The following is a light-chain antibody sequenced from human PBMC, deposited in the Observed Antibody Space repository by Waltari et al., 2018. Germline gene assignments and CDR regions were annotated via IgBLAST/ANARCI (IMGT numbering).Light chain of an antibody. V-gene: IGKV4-1*01. CDR2: WAS. CDR1: QDILYSSNNKTY. Sequence: DIVMTQSLGSLVVSPGERATINCKSGQDILYSSNNKTYLAWYQHKPGQSPKLLFYWASTRASGVPDRFSGSGSGTDFTLTISRVQADDAAIYYCQQYYKTPSFGGGTMLEI. CDR3: QQYYKTPS. J-gene: IGKJ4*01.